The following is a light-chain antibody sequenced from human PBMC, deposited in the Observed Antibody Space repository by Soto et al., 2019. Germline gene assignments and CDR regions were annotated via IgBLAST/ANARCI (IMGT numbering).Light chain of an antibody. V-gene: IGLV2-14*03. Sequence: QSALTQPASVSGSPGQSITISCTGTSSDVGGYNYVSWYQQHPGKAPKLMIYNVSNRPSGDSNRFSGSKSGNTASLTISGLQAEDEADYYCSSYTRSSTLFYVFGTGTKVTLL. CDR1: SSDVGGYNY. CDR2: NVS. CDR3: SSYTRSSTLFYV. J-gene: IGLJ1*01.